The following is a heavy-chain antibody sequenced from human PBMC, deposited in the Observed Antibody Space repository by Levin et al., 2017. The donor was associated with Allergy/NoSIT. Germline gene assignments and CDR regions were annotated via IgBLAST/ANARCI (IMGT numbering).Heavy chain of an antibody. CDR1: GGSISRSTYY. J-gene: IGHJ5*02. V-gene: IGHV4-39*07. CDR2: IYYSGST. CDR3: ARAWGHYYYDSSGYNWFDP. Sequence: GSLRLSCTVSGGSISRSTYYWGWIRQPPGKGLEWIGSIYYSGSTYYNPSLKSRVTISVDTSKNQFSLKLSSVTAADTAVYYCARAWGHYYYDSSGYNWFDPWGQGTLVTVSS. D-gene: IGHD3-22*01.